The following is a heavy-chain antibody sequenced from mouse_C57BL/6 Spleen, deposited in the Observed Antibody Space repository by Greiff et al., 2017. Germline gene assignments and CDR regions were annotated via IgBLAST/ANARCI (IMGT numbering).Heavy chain of an antibody. CDR1: GFTFSSYA. D-gene: IGHD4-1*01. Sequence: EVQGVESGGGLVKPGGSLKLSCAASGFTFSSYAMSWVRQTPEKRLEWVATISDGGSYTYYPDNVKGRFTISRDNAKNNLYLQMSHLKSEDTAMDYCARDGGLSWDYYAMDYWGQGTSVTVSS. J-gene: IGHJ4*01. V-gene: IGHV5-4*01. CDR3: ARDGGLSWDYYAMDY. CDR2: ISDGGSYT.